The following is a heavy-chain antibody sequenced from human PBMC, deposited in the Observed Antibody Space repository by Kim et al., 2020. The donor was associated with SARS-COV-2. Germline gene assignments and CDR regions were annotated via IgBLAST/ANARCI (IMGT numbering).Heavy chain of an antibody. CDR3: AKDVVLLWFGEFNYFDY. D-gene: IGHD3-10*01. J-gene: IGHJ4*02. V-gene: IGHV3-30*02. Sequence: VKGRFTISRENSKHTLYLQMNSLRAEDTAVYYCAKDVVLLWFGEFNYFDYWGQGTLVTVSS.